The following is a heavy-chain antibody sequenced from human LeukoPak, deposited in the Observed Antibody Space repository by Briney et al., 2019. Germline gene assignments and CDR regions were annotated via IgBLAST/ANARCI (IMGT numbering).Heavy chain of an antibody. V-gene: IGHV3-66*01. CDR1: GFTVSSNY. CDR3: AREIHGGNTGVFDY. J-gene: IGHJ4*02. CDR2: IYSGGST. D-gene: IGHD4-23*01. Sequence: PGGSLRLSCAASGFTVSSNYMSWVRQAPGKGLEWVSFIYSGGSTYYADSVKGRFTISRDNSKNTLYLQMNSLRAEDTAVYYCAREIHGGNTGVFDYWGQGTLATVSS.